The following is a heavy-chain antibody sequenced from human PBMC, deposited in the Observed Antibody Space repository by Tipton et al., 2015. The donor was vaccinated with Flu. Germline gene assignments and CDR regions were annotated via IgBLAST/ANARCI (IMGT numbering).Heavy chain of an antibody. V-gene: IGHV3-21*01. CDR3: ARGDIVVVVGASPSDY. Sequence: SLRLSCAASGFPFSIYSMNWVRQAPGKGLEWVSSISSSRSYISYADSVKGRFTISRDNAKNSLYLQMNSLRAEDTAVYYCARGDIVVVVGASPSDYWGQGTLVTVSS. J-gene: IGHJ4*02. CDR1: GFPFSIYS. CDR2: ISSSRSYI. D-gene: IGHD2-15*01.